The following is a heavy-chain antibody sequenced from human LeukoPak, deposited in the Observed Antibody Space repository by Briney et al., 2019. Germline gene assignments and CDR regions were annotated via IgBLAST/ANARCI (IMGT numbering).Heavy chain of an antibody. V-gene: IGHV5-51*01. CDR2: IYPGDSDT. J-gene: IGHJ4*02. D-gene: IGHD3-10*01. CDR3: ARPLYYYGSAKQVPQYYFDY. Sequence: MRGESLKISCKGSGYSFTSYWIGWVRQMPGKGLEWMVIIYPGDSDTRYSPSFQGQVTISADKSISTAYLQWSSLKASDTAMYYCARPLYYYGSAKQVPQYYFDYWGQGTLVTVSS. CDR1: GYSFTSYW.